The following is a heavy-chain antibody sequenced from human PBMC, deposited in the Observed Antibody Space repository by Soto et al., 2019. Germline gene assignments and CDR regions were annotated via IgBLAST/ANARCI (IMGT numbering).Heavy chain of an antibody. CDR2: KYYSGTT. CDR1: GGSISSSGYY. J-gene: IGHJ6*02. V-gene: IGHV4-39*01. CDR3: ARHAMTRGYSGYDWNYGMDV. Sequence: QLQLQESGPGLVKPSETLSLTCTVSGGSISSSGYYWGWIRQPPGKGLEWIGSKYYSGTTYYNPSASCRVTISVDTSKNQFSLTLSSVTAAGTAVYYCARHAMTRGYSGYDWNYGMDVWGQGTTVTVSS. D-gene: IGHD5-12*01.